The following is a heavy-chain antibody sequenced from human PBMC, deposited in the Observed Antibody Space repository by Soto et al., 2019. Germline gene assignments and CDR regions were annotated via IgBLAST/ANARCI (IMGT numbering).Heavy chain of an antibody. CDR1: GYTFSNFG. Sequence: ASVKVSCKASGYTFSNFGISWLRQAPGEGLEWMGWISPNSEKTKIAQRFQGRVTMTTDISTSTSYLELRGLTSDDTAVYYCTKDARFDDITTGYFVSGLWGQGTPVTVSS. CDR2: ISPNSEKT. J-gene: IGHJ4*02. V-gene: IGHV1-18*01. CDR3: TKDARFDDITTGYFVSGL. D-gene: IGHD3-9*01.